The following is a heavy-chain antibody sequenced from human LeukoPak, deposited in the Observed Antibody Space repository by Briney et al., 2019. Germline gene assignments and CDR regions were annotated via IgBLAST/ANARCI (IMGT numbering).Heavy chain of an antibody. V-gene: IGHV4-30-4*08. D-gene: IGHD4-17*01. J-gene: IGHJ5*02. CDR3: ARDLHTPGDYGDCGSPPNWFDP. CDR1: GGSIGSGDYY. Sequence: PSQTLSLTCTVSGGSIGSGDYYWSWIRQPPGKGLEWIGYIYYSGSTYYNPSLKSRVTISVDTSKNQFSLKLSSVTAADTAVYYCARDLHTPGDYGDCGSPPNWFDPWGQGTLVTVSS. CDR2: IYYSGST.